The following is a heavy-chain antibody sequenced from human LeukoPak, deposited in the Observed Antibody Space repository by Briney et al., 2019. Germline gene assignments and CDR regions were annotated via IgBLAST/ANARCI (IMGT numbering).Heavy chain of an antibody. D-gene: IGHD1-26*01. Sequence: GGSLRLSCAASGFTFSSYSMNWVRQAPGKGLEWVSYISSSSSTIYYADSVKGRFTISRDNAKNSLYLQMNSLRAEDTAVYYCARDRGIVGAEGLGNYWGQGTLVTVSS. CDR3: ARDRGIVGAEGLGNY. CDR1: GFTFSSYS. CDR2: ISSSSSTI. J-gene: IGHJ4*02. V-gene: IGHV3-48*01.